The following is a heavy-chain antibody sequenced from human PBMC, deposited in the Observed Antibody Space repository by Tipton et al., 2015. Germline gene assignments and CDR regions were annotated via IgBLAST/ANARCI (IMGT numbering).Heavy chain of an antibody. CDR3: ARGHYVSRMDV. CDR1: GGSISNYF. D-gene: IGHD3-10*01. V-gene: IGHV4-59*01. Sequence: GLVKPSETLSLSCSVSGGSISNYFWGWIRQPPGKGLEWIGSLYFSGSTYYNPSLKSRVTISVDTSKNQFSLKLSSVTAADTAVYYCARGHYVSRMDVWGQGTTVTVSS. CDR2: LYFSGST. J-gene: IGHJ6*02.